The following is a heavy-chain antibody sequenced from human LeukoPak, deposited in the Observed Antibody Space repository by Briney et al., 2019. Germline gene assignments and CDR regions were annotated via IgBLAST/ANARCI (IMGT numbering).Heavy chain of an antibody. CDR1: GFRFSSYA. V-gene: IGHV3-23*01. CDR2: ISSSGSNT. D-gene: IGHD3-3*01. Sequence: GGSLRLSCAASGFRFSSYAMSWVRQAPGKGLEWVSAISSSGSNTNYANSVKGRFIISRDNSKNTLYLQMNSLRAEGTAIYYCAKALTDELMSRSHYGFWSGYHPSGTVYYYMDVWGKETTVTVSS. CDR3: AKALTDELMSRSHYGFWSGYHPSGTVYYYMDV. J-gene: IGHJ6*03.